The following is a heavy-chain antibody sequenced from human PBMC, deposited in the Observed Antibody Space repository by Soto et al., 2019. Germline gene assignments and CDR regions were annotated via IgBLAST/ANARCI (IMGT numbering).Heavy chain of an antibody. J-gene: IGHJ4*02. CDR2: ISGRGGST. Sequence: GGSLRLSCAASGFTFSSYAMSWVRQAPGKGLEWVSAISGRGGSTYYADSVKGRFTISRDNSKNTLYLQMNSLRAEDTAVYYCAKDISEWELHHLSYWGQGTLVTVSS. D-gene: IGHD1-26*01. V-gene: IGHV3-23*01. CDR3: AKDISEWELHHLSY. CDR1: GFTFSSYA.